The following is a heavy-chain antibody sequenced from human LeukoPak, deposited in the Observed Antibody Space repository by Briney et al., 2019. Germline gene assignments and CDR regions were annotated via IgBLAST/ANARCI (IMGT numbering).Heavy chain of an antibody. J-gene: IGHJ4*02. Sequence: GGSLRLSCAASGFTFSSYSMNWVRQAPGKGLEWVSSISSSSSYIYYADSAKGRFTISRDNAKNSLYLQMNSLRAEDTAVYYCARDGPFDYGDYPRYFDYWGQGTLVTVSS. V-gene: IGHV3-21*01. CDR2: ISSSSSYI. D-gene: IGHD4-17*01. CDR3: ARDGPFDYGDYPRYFDY. CDR1: GFTFSSYS.